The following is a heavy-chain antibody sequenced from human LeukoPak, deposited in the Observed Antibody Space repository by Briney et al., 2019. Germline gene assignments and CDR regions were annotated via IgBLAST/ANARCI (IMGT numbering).Heavy chain of an antibody. Sequence: ASVKVSCKASGYTFTNYYMHWVRQAPGQGLEWMGIVNPSGGSTGYAQKFQGRFTMTRDTSTTTVYMELSSLRSEDTAVYYCARDREEGYNSYYFDSWGQGTLVIVSS. V-gene: IGHV1-46*01. CDR3: ARDREEGYNSYYFDS. J-gene: IGHJ4*02. CDR2: VNPSGGST. CDR1: GYTFTNYY. D-gene: IGHD5-24*01.